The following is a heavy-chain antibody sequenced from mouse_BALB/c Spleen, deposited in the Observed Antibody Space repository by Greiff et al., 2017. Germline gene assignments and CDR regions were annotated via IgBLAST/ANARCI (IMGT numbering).Heavy chain of an antibody. CDR1: GYAFSSYW. CDR3: ARGSSSGYAAY. J-gene: IGHJ3*01. V-gene: IGHV1-80*01. CDR2: IYPGDGDT. D-gene: IGHD3-1*01. Sequence: VMLVESGAELVRPGSSVKISCKASGYAFSSYWMNWVKQRPGQGLEWIGQIYPGDGDTNYNGKFKGKATLTADKSSSTAYMQLSSLTSEDSAVYFCARGSSSGYAAYWGQGTLVTVSA.